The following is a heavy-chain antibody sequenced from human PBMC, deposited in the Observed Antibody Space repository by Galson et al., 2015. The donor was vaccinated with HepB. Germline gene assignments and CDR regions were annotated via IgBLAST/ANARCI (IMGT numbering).Heavy chain of an antibody. CDR1: GYTFTSYD. Sequence: SVKVSCKASGYTFTSYDMHWVRQAPGQGLEWMGWINPNSGDTNYAQKFQGRVTMTRDTSISTAYMELSRLRSDDTAVYYCAKVPGNNIWFGGEYYFDYWGQGTLVTVSS. V-gene: IGHV1-2*02. CDR3: AKVPGNNIWFGGEYYFDY. D-gene: IGHD3-10*01. J-gene: IGHJ4*02. CDR2: INPNSGDT.